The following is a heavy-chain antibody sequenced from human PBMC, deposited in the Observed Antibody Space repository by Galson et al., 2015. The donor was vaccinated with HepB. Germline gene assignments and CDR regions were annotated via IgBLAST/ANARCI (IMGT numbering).Heavy chain of an antibody. V-gene: IGHV3-33*01. CDR1: GFSFSSYG. Sequence: SLRLSCAASGFSFSSYGVHWARQAPGKGLEWVAFTWYDGSKTFYADSVKGRFTVSRDNSRNTIYLQINTLRAEDTAVYYCARDEIDSIFDAWGQGTLVIVSS. CDR3: ARDEIDSIFDA. D-gene: IGHD3-3*01. CDR2: TWYDGSKT. J-gene: IGHJ4*02.